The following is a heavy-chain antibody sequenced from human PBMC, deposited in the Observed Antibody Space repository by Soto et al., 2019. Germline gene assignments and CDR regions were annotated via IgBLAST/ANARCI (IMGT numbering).Heavy chain of an antibody. CDR1: GYTFTRYG. D-gene: IGHD2-8*01. V-gene: IGHV1-18*01. J-gene: IGHJ6*02. CDR3: EKNGQPPSSYSGLDV. Sequence: QGHLVQSGAEVKKPGTSVKVSCKASGYTFTRYGISWVRQAPGQGLEWMGWISGYNGDTNYAQNLPGRVTMTIAPSTITAYMELRTLTSDDTAVYYCEKNGQPPSSYSGLDVWGQGTTVTVSS. CDR2: ISGYNGDT.